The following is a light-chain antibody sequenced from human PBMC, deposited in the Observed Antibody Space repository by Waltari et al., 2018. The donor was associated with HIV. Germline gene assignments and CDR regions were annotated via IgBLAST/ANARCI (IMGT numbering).Light chain of an antibody. CDR1: QSITQNY. J-gene: IGKJ2*03. CDR2: GAT. Sequence: EIELTQSQGTLSLSPGERATLSCRASQSITQNYLAWYQQKPGQAPRLVIYGATKRATGIPDRFSGSGSGTEFILTISRLEPEDFAVYHCQHYVASPYSFGQGTKLEIK. V-gene: IGKV3-20*01. CDR3: QHYVASPYS.